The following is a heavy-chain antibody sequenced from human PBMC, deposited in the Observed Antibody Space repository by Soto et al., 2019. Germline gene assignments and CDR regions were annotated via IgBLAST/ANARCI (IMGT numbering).Heavy chain of an antibody. CDR2: IYHSGST. CDR1: GGSLSSGGYS. D-gene: IGHD5-12*01. J-gene: IGHJ4*02. Sequence: PSETLCVTCAVSGGSLSSGGYSWSWIRQPPGKGLEWIGYIYHSGSTYYNPPLKSRVTISVDTSKNQFSLKLDSATAADTAVYYCARDSGNGYSPRYFDRWGQGTLVTVSS. CDR3: ARDSGNGYSPRYFDR. V-gene: IGHV4-30-2*01.